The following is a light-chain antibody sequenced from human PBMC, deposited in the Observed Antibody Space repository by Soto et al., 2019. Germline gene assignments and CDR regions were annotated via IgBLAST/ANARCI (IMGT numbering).Light chain of an antibody. CDR1: QGIRNF. CDR3: QRTRIVPV. CDR2: AAA. Sequence: DIQMTQSPTSLSASVGDRVTITYRASQGIRNFLACYQQNTGKAPKLLIYAAATLQSGVPYRFRVSGSGTYFSLAINRLQPEDVATYSCQRTRIVPVFCTGNPVEIK. J-gene: IGKJ3*01. V-gene: IGKV1-27*01.